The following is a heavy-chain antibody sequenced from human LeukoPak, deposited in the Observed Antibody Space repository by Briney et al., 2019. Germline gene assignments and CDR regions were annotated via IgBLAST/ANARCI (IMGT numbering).Heavy chain of an antibody. D-gene: IGHD2-2*01. CDR1: GFTFSSYA. CDR3: AKDRGCSSTSCYQLGAFDI. CDR2: ISGSGGRT. J-gene: IGHJ3*02. V-gene: IGHV3-23*01. Sequence: GGSLRLSCAASGFTFSSYAMSWVRQAPGKGLEWVSAISGSGGRTSYADSVKGRFTISRDNSKNTLYLQMNSLRAEDTAVYYCAKDRGCSSTSCYQLGAFDIWGQGTMVTVSS.